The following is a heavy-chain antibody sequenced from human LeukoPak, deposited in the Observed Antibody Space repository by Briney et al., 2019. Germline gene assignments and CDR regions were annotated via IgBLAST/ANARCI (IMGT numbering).Heavy chain of an antibody. V-gene: IGHV4-59*01. CDR2: IYYSGST. Sequence: SETLSLTCTVSGGSISSYYWSWIRQPPGKGLEWIGYIYYSGSTNYNPSLKSRVTISVDTSKSQFSLKLSSVTAADTAVYYCARGSSMVRGDIDYWGQGTLATVSS. CDR1: GGSISSYY. CDR3: ARGSSMVRGDIDY. D-gene: IGHD3-10*01. J-gene: IGHJ4*02.